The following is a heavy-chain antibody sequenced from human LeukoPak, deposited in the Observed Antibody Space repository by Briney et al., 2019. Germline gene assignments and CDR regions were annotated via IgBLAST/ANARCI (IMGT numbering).Heavy chain of an antibody. J-gene: IGHJ5*02. CDR2: KKQDGSEK. V-gene: IGHV3-7*01. Sequence: GGSLRLSCVASGLSFGNYWMDWVRQAPGKGLEWVGNKKQDGSEKYYVDSVKGRFTISRDNAKNSLYLDMNSLRVEDTAIYYCTRDFDPWGQGTLVTVSS. CDR1: GLSFGNYW. CDR3: TRDFDP.